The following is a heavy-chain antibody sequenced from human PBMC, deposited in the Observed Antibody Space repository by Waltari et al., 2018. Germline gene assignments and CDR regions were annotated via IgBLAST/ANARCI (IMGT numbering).Heavy chain of an antibody. D-gene: IGHD2-2*02. V-gene: IGHV4-34*01. Sequence: QGQLQQWGAGLLKPPEALSLTCAVYGGSCSGYYWSWIRQPPGKGLEWIGEINHSGIANYNPSLQRRVTISVDTSKNQFSLKLGSVTAADTAVYYCANTARGFPFDYWGQGTLVTVSS. CDR1: GGSCSGYY. CDR3: ANTARGFPFDY. J-gene: IGHJ4*02. CDR2: INHSGIA.